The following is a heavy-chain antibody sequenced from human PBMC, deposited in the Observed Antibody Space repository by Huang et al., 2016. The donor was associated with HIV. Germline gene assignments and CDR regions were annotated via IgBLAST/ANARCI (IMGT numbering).Heavy chain of an antibody. CDR1: GGSLSGYY. V-gene: IGHV4-34*02. J-gene: IGHJ5*02. CDR3: ARDATKNPRGWFDP. Sequence: QVHLQQWGAGLLKSAETLSLTCAVYGGSLSGYYWIWLRQTPGKGLEWIGEINHLGSPNYNPSRKSRVSISMDGSKKQFSLKLRSISDADTAVYFCARDATKNPRGWFDPWGQGTLVTGSS. D-gene: IGHD3-10*01. CDR2: INHLGSP.